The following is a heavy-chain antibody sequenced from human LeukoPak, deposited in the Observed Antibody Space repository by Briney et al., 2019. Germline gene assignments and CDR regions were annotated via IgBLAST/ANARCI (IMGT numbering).Heavy chain of an antibody. CDR1: GYTLTELS. D-gene: IGHD3-3*02. J-gene: IGHJ4*02. Sequence: ASVKVSCKVSGYTLTELSMHWARQAPGKGLEWMGGFDPEDGETTYAQKFQGRVTMTEDTSTDIAYMELSSLRSEDTAVYYCATDKETQLALDYWGQGTLVTVSS. CDR3: ATDKETQLALDY. V-gene: IGHV1-24*01. CDR2: FDPEDGET.